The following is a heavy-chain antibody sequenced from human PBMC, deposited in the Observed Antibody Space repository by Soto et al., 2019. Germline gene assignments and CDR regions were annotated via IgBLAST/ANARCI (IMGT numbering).Heavy chain of an antibody. J-gene: IGHJ6*03. Sequence: SLRLSCAASGFTFSSYDMHWVRQATGKGLEWVSAIGTAGDTYYPGSVKGRFTISRENAKNSLYLQMNSLRAGDTAVYYCARGGRQLVPYYYYYMDVWGKGTTVTVSS. D-gene: IGHD6-6*01. CDR2: IGTAGDT. CDR1: GFTFSSYD. V-gene: IGHV3-13*01. CDR3: ARGGRQLVPYYYYYMDV.